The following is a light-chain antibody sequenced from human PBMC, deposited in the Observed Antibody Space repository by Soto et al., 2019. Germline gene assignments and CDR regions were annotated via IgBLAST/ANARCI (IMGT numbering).Light chain of an antibody. CDR1: QTVRSN. V-gene: IGKV3-15*01. CDR2: AAS. CDR3: QQYNDWWT. J-gene: IGKJ1*01. Sequence: RVMTQSPDTLSVSPGERATLSCRASQTVRSNLAWYQQKPGQAPRLLIYAASTRAAGIPARFSGSGSGTEFTLTISSVQSEDSAVYYCQQYNDWWTFGQGTKVDIK.